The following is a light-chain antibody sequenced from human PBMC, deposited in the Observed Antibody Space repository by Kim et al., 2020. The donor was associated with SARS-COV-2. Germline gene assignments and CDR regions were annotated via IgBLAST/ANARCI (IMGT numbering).Light chain of an antibody. CDR3: QQRSNWPLT. Sequence: LSPGERATLSCRASQSVSTYLAWYQQRPGQAPRLLIYDASNTATGIPARFSGSGSGTDFTLTISSLESEDFAIYYCQQRSNWPLTFGPGTKVDIK. J-gene: IGKJ3*01. CDR1: QSVSTY. V-gene: IGKV3-11*01. CDR2: DAS.